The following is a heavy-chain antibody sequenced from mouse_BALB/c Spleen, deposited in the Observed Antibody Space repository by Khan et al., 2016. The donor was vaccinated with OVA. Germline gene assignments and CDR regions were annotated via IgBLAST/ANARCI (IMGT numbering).Heavy chain of an antibody. CDR3: ARDEGITTGWYFDV. J-gene: IGHJ1*01. Sequence: QVQLQQSGPGLVAPSQSLSITCTVSGFSFTSYGVHWVRQPPGQGLEWLGVIWTGGNTHYNSALMSRLSISKDSSKSQVFLKMNSLQTDDTARYYCARDEGITTGWYFDVWGAGTTVTVSS. V-gene: IGHV2-9*02. CDR1: GFSFTSYG. CDR2: IWTGGNT. D-gene: IGHD1-1*01.